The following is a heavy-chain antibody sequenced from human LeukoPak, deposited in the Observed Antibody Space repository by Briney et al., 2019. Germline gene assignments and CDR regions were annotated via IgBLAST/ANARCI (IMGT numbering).Heavy chain of an antibody. Sequence: SETLSLTCTVSGGSISSYYWSWIRQPPGKGLEWIGYIYYSGSTNYNPSLKSRVTISVDTSKNQFSLKLSSVTAADTAVYYCARDRPLPSLRLGELSLYQGVHNYWFDPWGQGTLVTVSS. CDR2: IYYSGST. CDR1: GGSISSYY. J-gene: IGHJ5*02. V-gene: IGHV4-59*01. CDR3: ARDRPLPSLRLGELSLYQGVHNYWFDP. D-gene: IGHD3-16*02.